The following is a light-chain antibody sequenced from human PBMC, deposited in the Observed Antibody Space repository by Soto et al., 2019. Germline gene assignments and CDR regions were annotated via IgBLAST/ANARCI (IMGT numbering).Light chain of an antibody. J-gene: IGLJ1*01. V-gene: IGLV2-14*01. CDR2: EVS. Sequence: QSALTQPASVSGSPGQSITISCTGTNSDVGGYKYVSWYQQQPGKAPKVMIYEVSNRPSGVSNRFSGSKSGNTASLTISGLQAEDEADYYCHSYTSSSTYVFGTGTKLTVL. CDR1: NSDVGGYKY. CDR3: HSYTSSSTYV.